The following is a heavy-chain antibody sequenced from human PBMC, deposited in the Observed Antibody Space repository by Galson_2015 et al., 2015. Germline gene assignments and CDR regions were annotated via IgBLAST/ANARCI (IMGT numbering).Heavy chain of an antibody. V-gene: IGHV4-34*01. J-gene: IGHJ4*02. CDR1: GGSFSGFY. D-gene: IGHD6-13*01. Sequence: ETLSLTCAVYGGSFSGFYWSWIRQPPGKGLEWIGVINHSGSTNYNPSLKSRVTIPVGTSKNQFTLMLSLVTAADTAVYYCARADSIAAAGVFDSWGQGTLVTVSS. CDR2: INHSGST. CDR3: ARADSIAAAGVFDS.